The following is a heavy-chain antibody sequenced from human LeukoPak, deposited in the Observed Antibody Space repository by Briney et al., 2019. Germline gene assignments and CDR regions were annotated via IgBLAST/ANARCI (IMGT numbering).Heavy chain of an antibody. Sequence: GASVKVSCKASGYTFTSYGISWVRQAPGQGLEWMGWISAYNGNTNYAQNLQGRVTMTTDTSTSTAYMELGSLRSDDTAVYYCARVREGSSWYRGDYYYYMDVWGKGTTVTISS. CDR2: ISAYNGNT. V-gene: IGHV1-18*01. J-gene: IGHJ6*03. CDR3: ARVREGSSWYRGDYYYYMDV. CDR1: GYTFTSYG. D-gene: IGHD6-13*01.